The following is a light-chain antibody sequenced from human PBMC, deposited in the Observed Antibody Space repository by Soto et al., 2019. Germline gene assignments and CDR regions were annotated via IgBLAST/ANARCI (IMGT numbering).Light chain of an antibody. J-gene: IGLJ2*01. CDR3: QSYDSSLSGVV. V-gene: IGLV1-40*01. Sequence: QSVLTQPPSVSGAPGQRVTISCTGSSSNIGAGYDVHWYQQLPGTAPKLLIYGNNNRPSGVPDRFSGSKSGTSASLAITGLQDDDEADYYCQSYDSSLSGVVFGGGTKLTVL. CDR2: GNN. CDR1: SSNIGAGYD.